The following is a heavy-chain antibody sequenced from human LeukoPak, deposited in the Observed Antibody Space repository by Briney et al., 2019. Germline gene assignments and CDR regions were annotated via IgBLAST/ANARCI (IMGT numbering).Heavy chain of an antibody. Sequence: GASVKVSCKASGYTFTGYYMHWVRQAPGQGLEWMGWINPNSGGTNYAQKFQGRVTMTRDTSISTAYMELSRLRSEDTAVFYCARAHTGQPLGGAFDIWGQGTMVTVSS. J-gene: IGHJ3*02. V-gene: IGHV1-2*02. CDR1: GYTFTGYY. CDR2: INPNSGGT. D-gene: IGHD7-27*01. CDR3: ARAHTGQPLGGAFDI.